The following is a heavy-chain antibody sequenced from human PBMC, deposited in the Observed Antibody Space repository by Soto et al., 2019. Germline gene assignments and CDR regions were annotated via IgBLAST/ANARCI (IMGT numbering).Heavy chain of an antibody. CDR3: ARESWGDCSGGSCYLAY. CDR2: INPNSGGT. J-gene: IGHJ4*02. D-gene: IGHD2-15*01. CDR1: GYTFTGYY. V-gene: IGHV1-2*04. Sequence: ASVKVSCKASGYTFTGYYMHWVRQAPGQGLEWMGWINPNSGGTNYAQKFQGWVTVTRDTSISTAYMELSRLRSDDTAVYYCARESWGDCSGGSCYLAYWGQGTLVTVSS.